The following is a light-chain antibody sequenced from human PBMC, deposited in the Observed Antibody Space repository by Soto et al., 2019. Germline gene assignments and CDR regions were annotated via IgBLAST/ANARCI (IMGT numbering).Light chain of an antibody. J-gene: IGKJ1*01. CDR3: QHYNSYSGT. V-gene: IGKV1-5*01. CDR1: QSISSR. Sequence: DIQMTQSPSTLSASVGDRVTTACLASQSISSRLAWYQQKPGKAPKLLIYDASNLESGVPSRFSGSGSGTEFTLIINSLQPDDFATYYCQHYNSYSGTFGQGTKVDI. CDR2: DAS.